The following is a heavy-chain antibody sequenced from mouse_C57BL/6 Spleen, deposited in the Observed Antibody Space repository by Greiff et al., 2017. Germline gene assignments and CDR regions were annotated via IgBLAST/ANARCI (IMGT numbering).Heavy chain of an antibody. D-gene: IGHD2-5*01. J-gene: IGHJ3*01. CDR2: INPNDGGT. Sequence: VQLKESGPELVKPGASVKIPCKASGYTFTDYNMDWVKQSHGKSLEWIGVINPNDGGTNYNQKFKGKATLTVDKSSSTAYMELRSLTSEDTAVYYCARASNSVWFAYWGQGTLVTVSA. CDR1: GYTFTDYN. CDR3: ARASNSVWFAY. V-gene: IGHV1-18*01.